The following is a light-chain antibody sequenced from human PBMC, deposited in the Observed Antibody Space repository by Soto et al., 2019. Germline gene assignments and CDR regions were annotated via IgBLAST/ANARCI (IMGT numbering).Light chain of an antibody. CDR3: QQDYNPWT. V-gene: IGKV3D-7*01. CDR1: QSVSSSY. J-gene: IGKJ1*01. CDR2: GAS. Sequence: PGERVTLSCRASQSVSSSYLTWYQQKPGQAPRLLIYGASTRATSIPARFSGSGSGTDFTLTISSLQPEDFAAYYCQQDYNPWTFGQGTKVEIK.